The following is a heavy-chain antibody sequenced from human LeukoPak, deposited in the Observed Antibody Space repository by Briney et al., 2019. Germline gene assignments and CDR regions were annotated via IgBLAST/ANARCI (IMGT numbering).Heavy chain of an antibody. D-gene: IGHD4-17*01. CDR3: ARRYGDYEGGNWFDP. CDR1: GYTFTSYA. V-gene: IGHV1-3*01. Sequence: ASVKVSCKASGYTFTSYAMHWVRQAPGHRFEWMGWINAGNGNTKYSQKFQGRVTITRDTSASTAYMELSSLRSEDTAVYYCARRYGDYEGGNWFDPWGQGTLVTVSS. J-gene: IGHJ5*02. CDR2: INAGNGNT.